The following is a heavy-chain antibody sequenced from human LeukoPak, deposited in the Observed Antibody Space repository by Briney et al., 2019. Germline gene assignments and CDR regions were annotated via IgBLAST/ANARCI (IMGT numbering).Heavy chain of an antibody. Sequence: NPSETLSLTCTVSGGSISSSTYYWGWIRQSPGKGLEWIGSIYYSGTAYCNPSLKSRVTISVDTSKNQFSLKLSSVTAADTAVYYCARHDRSGYYYHINVWGQGSLATVSS. J-gene: IGHJ4*02. CDR3: ARHDRSGYYYHINV. CDR1: GGSISSSTYY. V-gene: IGHV4-39*01. CDR2: IYYSGTA. D-gene: IGHD3-22*01.